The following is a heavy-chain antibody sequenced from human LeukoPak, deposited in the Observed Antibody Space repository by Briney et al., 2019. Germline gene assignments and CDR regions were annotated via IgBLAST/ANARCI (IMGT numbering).Heavy chain of an antibody. Sequence: SVKVSCKASGGTFSSYAISRVRQAPGQGLEWMGGIIPIFGTANYAQKFQGRVTITADESTSTAYMELSSLRSEDTAVYYCAREGYSSSWYFDYWGQGTLVTVSS. CDR2: IIPIFGTA. CDR1: GGTFSSYA. CDR3: AREGYSSSWYFDY. V-gene: IGHV1-69*13. D-gene: IGHD6-13*01. J-gene: IGHJ4*02.